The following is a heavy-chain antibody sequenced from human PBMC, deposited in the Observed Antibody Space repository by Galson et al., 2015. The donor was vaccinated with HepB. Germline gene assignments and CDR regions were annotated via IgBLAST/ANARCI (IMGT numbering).Heavy chain of an antibody. D-gene: IGHD2/OR15-2a*01. CDR3: AKGILEHCSGTTCYPLDY. J-gene: IGHJ4*02. CDR2: ITGGGSNT. CDR1: GFTFSSYA. Sequence: SLRLSCAASGFTFSSYAMSWVRQAPGKGLEWVSVITGGGSNTFSADSVKGRFTISRDNSKNTLFLQMNSLRAEDTAVYYCAKGILEHCSGTTCYPLDYWGQGTLVTVSS. V-gene: IGHV3-23*01.